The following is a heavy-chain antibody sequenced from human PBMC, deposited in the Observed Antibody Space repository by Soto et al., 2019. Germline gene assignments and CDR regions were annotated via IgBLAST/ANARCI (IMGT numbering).Heavy chain of an antibody. J-gene: IGHJ6*04. CDR2: IKQDGSEK. CDR1: GFTFSSYW. CDR3: ARDDALRFSGV. Sequence: QLVESGGGLVQPGGSLRLSCAASGFTFSSYWMSWVRQAPGKGLEWVANIKQDGSEKYYVDSVKGRFTISRDNAKNSLYLQMNRLRAEDTAVYYCARDDALRFSGVWGKGTTVTVSS. V-gene: IGHV3-7*01. D-gene: IGHD3-3*01.